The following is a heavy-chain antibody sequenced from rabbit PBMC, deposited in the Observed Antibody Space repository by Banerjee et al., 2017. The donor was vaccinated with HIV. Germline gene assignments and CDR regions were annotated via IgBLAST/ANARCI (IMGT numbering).Heavy chain of an antibody. J-gene: IGHJ6*01. CDR1: GFSFSGSYY. D-gene: IGHD4-1*01. V-gene: IGHV1S45*01. Sequence: QEQLVESGGGLVQPEGSLTLTCTASGFSFSGSYYICWVRQAPGKGLEWIGCIYTGSGGTWFAGWAKGRFTISKTSSTTVTLQMTSLTAADTATYFCARDLTDVIGWNFGWWGPGTLVTVS. CDR3: ARDLTDVIGWNFGW. CDR2: IYTGSGGT.